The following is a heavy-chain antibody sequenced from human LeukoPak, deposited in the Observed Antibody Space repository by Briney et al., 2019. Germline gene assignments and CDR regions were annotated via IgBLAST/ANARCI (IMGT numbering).Heavy chain of an antibody. V-gene: IGHV4-59*01. CDR3: ARAMFSGTSGHNAFDI. Sequence: SETLSLTCTVSGGSISSYYWSWIRQPPGKGLEWIGYIYYSGSTNYNPSLKSRVTISVDTSKNQFSLKLSSVTAADTAVYYCARAMFSGTSGHNAFDIWGQGTMVTVSP. CDR2: IYYSGST. D-gene: IGHD3-10*02. CDR1: GGSISSYY. J-gene: IGHJ3*02.